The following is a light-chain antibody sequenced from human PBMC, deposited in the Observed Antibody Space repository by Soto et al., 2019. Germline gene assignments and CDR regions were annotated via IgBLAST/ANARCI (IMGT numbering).Light chain of an antibody. CDR2: AAA. J-gene: IGKJ1*01. CDR3: QQSYSTTWT. V-gene: IGKV1-39*01. Sequence: DIQMTQSPSSLSASVGDRVTITCRASQSISSYLNWYQKKPGKAPKLLIYAAASLQSGVPSRFSGSGSGTDFTLTISRLQTEDFATYYCQQSYSTTWTFGQGTKVEIK. CDR1: QSISSY.